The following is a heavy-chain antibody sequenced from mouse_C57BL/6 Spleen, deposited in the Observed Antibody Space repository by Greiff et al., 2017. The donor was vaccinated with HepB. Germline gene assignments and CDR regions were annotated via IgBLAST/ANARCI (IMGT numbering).Heavy chain of an antibody. CDR1: GFTFSDAW. CDR3: TREAGSYYFDY. J-gene: IGHJ2*01. V-gene: IGHV6-6*01. Sequence: DVQLQESGGGLVQPGGSMKLSCAASGFTFSDAWMDWVRQSPEKGLEWVAEIRNKANNHATYYAESVKGRFTISRDDSKSSVYLQMNSLRAEDTGIYYCTREAGSYYFDYWGQGTTLTVSS. CDR2: IRNKANNHAT.